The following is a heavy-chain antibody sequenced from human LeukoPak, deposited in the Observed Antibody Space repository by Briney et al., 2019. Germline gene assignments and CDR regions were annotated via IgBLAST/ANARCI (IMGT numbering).Heavy chain of an antibody. CDR2: IYYSGST. CDR1: GGSISSYY. Sequence: SETLSLTCTVSGGSISSYYWSWIRQPPGKGLEWIGYIYYSGSTNYNPSLKSRVTISVDTSKNQFSLKLSSVTAADTAVYYCASEMATISDTTSYYFDYWGQGTLVTISS. CDR3: ASEMATISDTTSYYFDY. D-gene: IGHD5-24*01. V-gene: IGHV4-59*12. J-gene: IGHJ4*02.